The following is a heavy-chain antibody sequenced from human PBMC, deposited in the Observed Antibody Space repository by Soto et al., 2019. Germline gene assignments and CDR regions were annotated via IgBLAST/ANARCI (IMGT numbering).Heavy chain of an antibody. V-gene: IGHV3-48*03. CDR1: GFAVSNYD. CDR2: IGTSGSAK. D-gene: IGHD4-4*01. CDR3: ARSRVTVSSIYSFSAMDA. Sequence: PXGSLSLTCAVYGFAVSNYDVNWVSQAQEKGLEWVPHIGTSGSAKYYADSVKGRFAISRDNAKNSLSLQMNSLRAEDTAVYYCARSRVTVSSIYSFSAMDAWGQGTTVTVPS. J-gene: IGHJ6*02.